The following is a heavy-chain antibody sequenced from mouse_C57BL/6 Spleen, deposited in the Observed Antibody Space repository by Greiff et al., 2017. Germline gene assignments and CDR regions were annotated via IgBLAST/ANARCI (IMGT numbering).Heavy chain of an antibody. CDR1: GYAFSSSW. J-gene: IGHJ2*01. Sequence: VQRVESGPELVKPGASVKISCKASGYAFSSSWMNWVKQRPGKGLEWIGRIYPGDGDTNYNGKFKGKATLTADKSSSTAYMQLSSLTSEDSAVYFCARGGQLRPYFDYWGQGTTLTVSS. CDR3: ARGGQLRPYFDY. CDR2: IYPGDGDT. V-gene: IGHV1-82*01. D-gene: IGHD3-2*02.